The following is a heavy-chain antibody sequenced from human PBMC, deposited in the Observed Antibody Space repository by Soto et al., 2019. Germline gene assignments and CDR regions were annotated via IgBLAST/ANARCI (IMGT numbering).Heavy chain of an antibody. CDR1: GGSISSINW. V-gene: IGHV4-4*02. D-gene: IGHD2-15*01. CDR2: IYHNGRS. Sequence: QVYLQESGPGLVKPSGTLSLTCGVSGGSISSINWWSWVRQTPGKGLEWIGDIYHNGRSNYNPSLKSGVTLSIDKSKNQFFLNLTTVTAADTAVYYCARSQGVVPTQAFDPWGQGTLVIVSS. CDR3: ARSQGVVPTQAFDP. J-gene: IGHJ5*02.